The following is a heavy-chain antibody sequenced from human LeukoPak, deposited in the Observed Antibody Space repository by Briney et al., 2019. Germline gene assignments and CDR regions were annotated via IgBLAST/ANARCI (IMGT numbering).Heavy chain of an antibody. V-gene: IGHV1-2*02. Sequence: ASVNVSCKASGNDFSDFYFNWVRQAPGRGLEWVGWINPHSRATHYAQRFRGRVTMEASITTAYMELNSLTSDDPAIYYCVTTSVTHTRDPWGQGTLVTLSS. CDR1: GNDFSDFY. D-gene: IGHD5/OR15-5a*01. CDR2: INPHSRAT. CDR3: VTTSVTHTRDP. J-gene: IGHJ5*02.